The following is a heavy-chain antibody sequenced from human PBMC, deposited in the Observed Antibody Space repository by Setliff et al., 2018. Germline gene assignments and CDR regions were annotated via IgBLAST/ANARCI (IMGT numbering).Heavy chain of an antibody. D-gene: IGHD2-15*01. Sequence: PSETLSLTCTVSGGPINSGNYYWSWIRQPAGKGLEWIGNICSSGSIKYNPSLRSRVTISVDTVKNQFSLRLSSLTAADTAVYYCARGHCSSGECPNYFDPWGQGTQVTVSS. V-gene: IGHV4-61*09. CDR3: ARGHCSSGECPNYFDP. CDR2: ICSSGSI. J-gene: IGHJ5*02. CDR1: GGPINSGNYY.